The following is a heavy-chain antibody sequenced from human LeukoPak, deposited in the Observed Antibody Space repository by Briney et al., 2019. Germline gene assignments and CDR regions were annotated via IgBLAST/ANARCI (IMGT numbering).Heavy chain of an antibody. V-gene: IGHV3-48*04. Sequence: GGSLRLSCAASGFTFSTCSMDWVRQAPGKGLEWVSYISSSGVTICYADSVKGRFTISRDNAKNSLYLQMNSLRGEDTALYYCAKGGIYRGYYYYYMDVWGKGTTVTISS. CDR3: AKGGIYRGYYYYYMDV. J-gene: IGHJ6*03. CDR1: GFTFSTCS. CDR2: ISSSGVTI. D-gene: IGHD6-13*01.